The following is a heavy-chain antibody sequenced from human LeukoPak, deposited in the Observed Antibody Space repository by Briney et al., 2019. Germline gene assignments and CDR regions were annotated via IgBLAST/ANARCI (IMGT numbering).Heavy chain of an antibody. V-gene: IGHV3-30*02. D-gene: IGHD4-23*01. J-gene: IGHJ4*02. Sequence: HTGGSLRLSCAASGFTFSSYGMHWVRQAPGKGLEWVAVIWYDGSNKYYADSVKGRFTISRDNSKNTLYLQMNSLRAEDTAVYYCAKDRTTVVTTALDYWGQGTLVTVSS. CDR2: IWYDGSNK. CDR3: AKDRTTVVTTALDY. CDR1: GFTFSSYG.